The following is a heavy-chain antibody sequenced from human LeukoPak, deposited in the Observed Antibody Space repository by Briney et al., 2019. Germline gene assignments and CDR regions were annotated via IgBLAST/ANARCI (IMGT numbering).Heavy chain of an antibody. CDR3: ARDPALTVPTNWFDP. CDR1: GYTFTSYG. J-gene: IGHJ5*02. D-gene: IGHD2-2*01. V-gene: IGHV1-18*01. Sequence: ASVKVSCKASGYTFTSYGISWVRQAPGQGLEWMGWISAYNGNTNYAQKLRGRVTMTTGTSTSTAYMELRSLRSDDTAVYYCARDPALTVPTNWFDPWGQGTLVTVSS. CDR2: ISAYNGNT.